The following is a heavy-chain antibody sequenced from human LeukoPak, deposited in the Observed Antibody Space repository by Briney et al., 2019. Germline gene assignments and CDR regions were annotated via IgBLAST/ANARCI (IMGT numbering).Heavy chain of an antibody. CDR1: GGSISGYY. V-gene: IGHV4-59*12. D-gene: IGHD3-10*01. J-gene: IGHJ4*02. CDR2: IYYSGST. CDR3: ATERSSVVDHGIDY. Sequence: PSETLSLTCTVSGGSISGYYWSWIRQPPGKGLEWIGYIYYSGSTNYNPSLKSRVTISVDTSKNQFSLKVTSVTAADTAVYYCATERSSVVDHGIDYWGQGFLVTVSS.